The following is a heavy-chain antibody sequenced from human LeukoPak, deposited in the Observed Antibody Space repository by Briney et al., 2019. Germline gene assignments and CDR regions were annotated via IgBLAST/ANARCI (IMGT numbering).Heavy chain of an antibody. CDR2: ISYDGNNK. CDR3: ARAIAAAGSY. CDR1: GFTFSSYA. V-gene: IGHV3-30*04. D-gene: IGHD6-13*01. Sequence: GGSLRLSCAASGFTFSSYAMHWVRQAPGKGLEWVAVISYDGNNKYYADSVKGRFTISRDNSKNTLYLQINSLRAEDTVVYYCARAIAAAGSYWGQGTLVTVSS. J-gene: IGHJ4*02.